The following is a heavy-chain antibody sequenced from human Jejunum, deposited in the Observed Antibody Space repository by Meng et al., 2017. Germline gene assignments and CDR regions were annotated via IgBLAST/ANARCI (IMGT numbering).Heavy chain of an antibody. Sequence: QVQLQASGPGLVKPSGPLSLTCAVSGGSITSTKWWSWVRQTPGKGLEWIGEVFHSGTPNYNPSLMSRLTMSVDKSKNQFSLNLTSVTAADTAVYYCASRPVGIRTYYFDCWGQGTLVTVSS. D-gene: IGHD2-21*01. CDR2: VFHSGTP. V-gene: IGHV4-4*02. J-gene: IGHJ4*02. CDR3: ASRPVGIRTYYFDC. CDR1: GGSITSTKW.